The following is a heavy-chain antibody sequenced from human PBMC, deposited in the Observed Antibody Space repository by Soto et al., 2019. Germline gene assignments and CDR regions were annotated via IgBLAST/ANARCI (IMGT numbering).Heavy chain of an antibody. CDR1: GGSISNYY. J-gene: IGHJ4*02. V-gene: IGHV4-59*01. D-gene: IGHD3-3*01. CDR2: IFYSGST. Sequence: SETLSLTCTVSGGSISNYYWSWIRQPPGRGLEWIGHIFYSGSTNYNPALKSRVTISVDTSKNQFSLKLSSVTAEDTAVYYCGRYDSGGQGTLVTVSS. CDR3: GRYDS.